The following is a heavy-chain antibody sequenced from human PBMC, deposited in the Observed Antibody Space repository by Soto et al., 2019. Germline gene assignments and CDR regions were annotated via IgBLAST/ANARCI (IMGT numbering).Heavy chain of an antibody. CDR3: ARGDYNTFLEY. D-gene: IGHD4-17*01. Sequence: QVQLVESGGGVVQPGRSLRLSCAASGFTFSAYGMHWVRQAPGKGLEWVAVILHDGSYKYYGESVKGRFTISRDNSKNTLYLQMNSVRGDDTAVYYCARGDYNTFLEYWGQGTLVTVSS. CDR2: ILHDGSYK. J-gene: IGHJ4*02. CDR1: GFTFSAYG. V-gene: IGHV3-30*03.